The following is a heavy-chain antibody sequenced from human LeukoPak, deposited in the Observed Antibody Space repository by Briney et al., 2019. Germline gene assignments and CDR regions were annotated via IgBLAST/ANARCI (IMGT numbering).Heavy chain of an antibody. D-gene: IGHD3-10*01. CDR3: ARDEGYGSGRFDY. Sequence: GGSLRLSCAASGFTFSSYAMHWVRQAPGKGLEWVAVISYDGSNKYYADSVKGRFTISRDNSKNTLYLQMNSLRAEDTAVYYCARDEGYGSGRFDYWGQGTLVTVSS. V-gene: IGHV3-30-3*01. CDR1: GFTFSSYA. CDR2: ISYDGSNK. J-gene: IGHJ4*02.